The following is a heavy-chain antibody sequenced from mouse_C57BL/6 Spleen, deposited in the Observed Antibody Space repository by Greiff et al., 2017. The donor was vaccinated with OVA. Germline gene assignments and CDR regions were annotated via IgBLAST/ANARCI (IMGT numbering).Heavy chain of an antibody. CDR2: ISDGGSYT. J-gene: IGHJ3*01. V-gene: IGHV5-4*03. D-gene: IGHD4-1*02. Sequence: EVKLMESGGGLVKPGGSLKLSCAASGFTFSSYAMSWVRQTPEKRLEWVATISDGGSYTYYPDNVTGRFTISRDNAKNNLYLQMSHLKSEDTAMYYCARSTTGPFAYWGQGTLVTVSA. CDR1: GFTFSSYA. CDR3: ARSTTGPFAY.